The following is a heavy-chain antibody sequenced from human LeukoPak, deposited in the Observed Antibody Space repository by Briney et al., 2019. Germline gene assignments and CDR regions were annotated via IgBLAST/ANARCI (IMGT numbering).Heavy chain of an antibody. D-gene: IGHD3-10*01. Sequence: SRTLSLTCTVSGGSISSGGYYWSWIRQPPGKGLECIGYIYCSGSTNYNPSLKSRVTISVDTSKNQFSLKLSSVTAADTAVYYCARELAYGSGSYYYYGMDVWGQGTTVTVSS. CDR2: IYCSGST. J-gene: IGHJ6*02. CDR3: ARELAYGSGSYYYYGMDV. CDR1: GGSISSGGYY. V-gene: IGHV4-61*08.